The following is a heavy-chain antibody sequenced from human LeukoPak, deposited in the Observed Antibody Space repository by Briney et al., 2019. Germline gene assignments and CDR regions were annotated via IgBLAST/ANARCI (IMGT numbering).Heavy chain of an antibody. J-gene: IGHJ4*02. CDR3: ASGCSSTSCYKGNFDY. Sequence: GGSLRLSCEVTGFTFSDYWMTWVRQAPGKGLEWVANIKEDGSEQYYVDSVKGRFTTSRDNAKNSLYLQMNSLRAEDTAVYYCASGCSSTSCYKGNFDYWGQGTLVTVSS. D-gene: IGHD2-2*02. CDR1: GFTFSDYW. CDR2: IKEDGSEQ. V-gene: IGHV3-7*01.